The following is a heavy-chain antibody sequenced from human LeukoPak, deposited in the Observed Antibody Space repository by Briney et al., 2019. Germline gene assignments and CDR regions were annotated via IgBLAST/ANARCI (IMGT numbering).Heavy chain of an antibody. Sequence: PGGSLRLSCAASGFTFSTGFMHWVRQAPGKVLVWVSRINGDGISTTYADSVMGRFPTSRENTKNTLYLQMTSLRAEDTAVYYCATEHYGPDYWGRGTLVTVSS. CDR3: ATEHYGPDY. D-gene: IGHD4-17*01. CDR2: INGDGIST. V-gene: IGHV3-74*01. CDR1: GFTFSTGF. J-gene: IGHJ4*02.